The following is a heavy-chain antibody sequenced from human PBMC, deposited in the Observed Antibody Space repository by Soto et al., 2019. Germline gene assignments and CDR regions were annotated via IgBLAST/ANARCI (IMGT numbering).Heavy chain of an antibody. Sequence: QVQLQESGPGLVKPSQTLSLTCTVSGGSISSGGYYWSWIRQHPGKGLEWIGYIYYSGSTYYNPSLESRVTXXVXTXXNQFSLKLSSVTAAATAVYYCARGVGYSGYGGFDYWGQGTLVTVSS. J-gene: IGHJ4*02. CDR3: ARGVGYSGYGGFDY. V-gene: IGHV4-31*03. CDR1: GGSISSGGYY. D-gene: IGHD5-12*01. CDR2: IYYSGST.